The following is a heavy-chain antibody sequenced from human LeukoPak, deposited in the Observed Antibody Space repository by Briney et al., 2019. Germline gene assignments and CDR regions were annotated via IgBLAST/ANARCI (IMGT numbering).Heavy chain of an antibody. V-gene: IGHV3-48*03. CDR2: ISSSGSTI. CDR1: GFTFSSYE. J-gene: IGHJ3*02. Sequence: GGSLRLSCAASGFTFSSYEMNWVRQAPGKGLEWVSYISSSGSTIYYADSVKGRFTISRDNAKNSLYLQINSLRAEDTAGYYCARDLFYVAAGAFDIWGQGTMVTVSS. D-gene: IGHD6-13*01. CDR3: ARDLFYVAAGAFDI.